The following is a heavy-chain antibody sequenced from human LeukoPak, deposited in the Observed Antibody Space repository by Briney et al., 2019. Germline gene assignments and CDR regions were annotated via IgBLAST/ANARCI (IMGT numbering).Heavy chain of an antibody. J-gene: IGHJ3*02. Sequence: SETLSLTCAVYGVSFSGYYWTWIRQPPGKGLEWIGEINHSGSTNYNPSLKSRVTISVDTSKNQFSLKLSSVTAADTAVYNCARGTLGPGSFDIWGQGTMVTVSS. CDR2: INHSGST. V-gene: IGHV4-34*01. CDR3: ARGTLGPGSFDI. CDR1: GVSFSGYY.